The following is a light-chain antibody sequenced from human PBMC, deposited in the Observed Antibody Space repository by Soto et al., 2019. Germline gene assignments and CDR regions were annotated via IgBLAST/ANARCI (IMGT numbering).Light chain of an antibody. CDR2: DVS. CDR3: SSYAGNSVA. V-gene: IGLV2-8*01. Sequence: QSVLTQPPSASGSPGQSVTISCTGTSSDVGAYNYVSWYQQYPGKAPKLMIYDVSKRPSGVADRFSGSKSGNTASLTVSGLQAEDEADYYCSSYAGNSVAFGGGTKLTVL. CDR1: SSDVGAYNY. J-gene: IGLJ2*01.